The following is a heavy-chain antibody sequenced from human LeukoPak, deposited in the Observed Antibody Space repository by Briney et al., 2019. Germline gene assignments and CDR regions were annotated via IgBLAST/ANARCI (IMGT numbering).Heavy chain of an antibody. CDR3: ARVTFGGTYSGHFDY. J-gene: IGHJ4*02. D-gene: IGHD3-16*01. CDR2: INPNSGGA. CDR1: GYTFTGYY. V-gene: IGHV1-2*02. Sequence: ASVKVSCKASGYTFTGYYMHWVRQAPGQGLEWMGWINPNSGGAVYAQKFQGRVTMTRDTSISTAYMELSRLRSDDTAVYHCARVTFGGTYSGHFDYWGQGTLVTVSS.